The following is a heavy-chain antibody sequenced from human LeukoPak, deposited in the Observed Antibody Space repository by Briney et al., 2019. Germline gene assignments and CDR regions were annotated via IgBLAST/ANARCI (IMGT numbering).Heavy chain of an antibody. CDR3: ARDGGYGMDV. D-gene: IGHD3-16*01. CDR2: ISSSSSYI. V-gene: IGHV3-21*01. Sequence: GGTLRLSCAASGFTFSSYSMNWVRQAPGKGPEWVSSISSSSSYIYYADSVKGRFTISRDNAKNSLYLQMNSPRAEDTAVYYCARDGGYGMDVWGQGTTVTVSS. CDR1: GFTFSSYS. J-gene: IGHJ6*02.